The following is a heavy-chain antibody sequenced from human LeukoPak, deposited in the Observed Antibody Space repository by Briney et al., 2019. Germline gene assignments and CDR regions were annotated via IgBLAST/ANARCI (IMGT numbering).Heavy chain of an antibody. Sequence: PSETLSLTCAVYGGSFSGYYWSWIRQPPGKGLEWIGEINHSGSTNYNPSLKSRVTISVDTSKNQFSLKLSSVTAADTAVYYCARHRVGAPRPRWFDPWGQGTLVSVSS. CDR2: INHSGST. J-gene: IGHJ5*02. CDR1: GGSFSGYY. CDR3: ARHRVGAPRPRWFDP. V-gene: IGHV4-34*01. D-gene: IGHD1-26*01.